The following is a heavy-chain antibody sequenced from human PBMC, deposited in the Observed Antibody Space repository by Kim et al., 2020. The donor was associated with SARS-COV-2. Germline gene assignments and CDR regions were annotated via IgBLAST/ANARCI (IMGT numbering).Heavy chain of an antibody. V-gene: IGHV3-30*18. CDR3: AKDQLDPYYYYGMDV. CDR1: GLTFSSYG. CDR2: ISYDGSNK. Sequence: GGSLRLSCAASGLTFSSYGMHWVRQAPGKGLEWVAVISYDGSNKYYADSVKGRFTISRDNSKNTLYLQMNSLRAEDTAVYYCAKDQLDPYYYYGMDVWGQGTTVTVSS. D-gene: IGHD1-1*01. J-gene: IGHJ6*02.